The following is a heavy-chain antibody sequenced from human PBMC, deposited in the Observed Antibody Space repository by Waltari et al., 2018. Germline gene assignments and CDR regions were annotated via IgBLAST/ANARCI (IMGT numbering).Heavy chain of an antibody. D-gene: IGHD6-13*01. CDR3: ARDRWAAERPYKWLDP. CDR1: GYPFIGYH. V-gene: IGHV1-2*02. CDR2: INPSTGNT. J-gene: IGHJ5*02. Sequence: QVHLVQSGAEVKKPGASVKVSCKASGYPFIGYHMHWVRQAPGQGLEWMGWINPSTGNTNYGQKFQGRVTLTRDTPNTTAYMELSGLTSDDTAVYYCARDRWAAERPYKWLDPWGQGTQVTVSS.